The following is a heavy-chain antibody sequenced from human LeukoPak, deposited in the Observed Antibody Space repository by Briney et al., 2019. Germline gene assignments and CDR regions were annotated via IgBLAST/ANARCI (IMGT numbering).Heavy chain of an antibody. Sequence: ASVKVSCKASGYTFTSYYMHWVRQAPGQGLEWMGIINPSGGSTSYAQKFQGRVTMTRDMSTSTVYMELSSLRSEDTAVYYCAREACREMRLMWPSLGGQDCRYDSWGQGTLVTVSS. CDR1: GYTFTSYY. CDR3: AREACREMRLMWPSLGGQDCRYDS. D-gene: IGHD3-16*01. V-gene: IGHV1-46*01. CDR2: INPSGGST. J-gene: IGHJ4*02.